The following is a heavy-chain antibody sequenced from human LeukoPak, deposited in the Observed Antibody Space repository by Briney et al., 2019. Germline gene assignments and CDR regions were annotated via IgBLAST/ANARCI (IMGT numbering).Heavy chain of an antibody. V-gene: IGHV4-34*01. CDR3: ARNGVPGYCSSTSCYTIFDY. J-gene: IGHJ4*02. CDR1: GGSFSGYY. CDR2: INHGGST. Sequence: KPSETLSLTCAVYGGSFSGYYWSWIRQPPGKGLEWIGEINHGGSTNYNPSLKSRVTISVDTSKNQFSLKLSSVTAADTAVYYCARNGVPGYCSSTSCYTIFDYWGQGTLVTVSS. D-gene: IGHD2-2*02.